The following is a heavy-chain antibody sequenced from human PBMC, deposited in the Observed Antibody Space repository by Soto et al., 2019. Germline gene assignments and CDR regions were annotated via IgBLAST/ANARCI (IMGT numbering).Heavy chain of an antibody. D-gene: IGHD1-20*01. J-gene: IGHJ6*02. CDR1: GGAFTYYA. Sequence: QVQLLQSGAEVKKPGSSVRVSCKVSGGAFTYYALNWVRHGPGQGLEWLGGIIPLHNTSNYSLKFLGRVTVTADISSTTVYMELNSLTSDDTATYYCASWSNWNPLYYDGLDVWGQGTTVTVSS. CDR2: IIPLHNTS. V-gene: IGHV1-69*06. CDR3: ASWSNWNPLYYDGLDV.